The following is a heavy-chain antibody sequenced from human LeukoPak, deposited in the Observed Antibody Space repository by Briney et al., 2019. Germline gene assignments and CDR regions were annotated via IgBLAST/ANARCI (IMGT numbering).Heavy chain of an antibody. CDR3: ARESGYCSSTSCMGNYMDV. CDR2: IYSGGST. J-gene: IGHJ6*03. D-gene: IGHD2-2*01. V-gene: IGHV3-53*01. Sequence: GGSLRLSCAASGFTVSSNYMSWVRQAPGKGLEWVSVIYSGGSTYYSDSVKGRFTIPRDNSKNTLYLQMNSLRAEDTAVYYCARESGYCSSTSCMGNYMDVWGKGTTVTVSS. CDR1: GFTVSSNY.